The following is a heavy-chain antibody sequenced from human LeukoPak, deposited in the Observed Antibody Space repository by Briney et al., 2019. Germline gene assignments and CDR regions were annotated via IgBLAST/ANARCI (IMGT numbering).Heavy chain of an antibody. J-gene: IGHJ4*02. CDR3: AAEPNGRHHYY. V-gene: IGHV3-21*06. D-gene: IGHD2-8*01. Sequence: GGSVRLSCTASGLTFSTSGFNWVRQAPGKGLEWVAYIGPTGSDRYHADSIKGRFTISRDNANNFLYLQMNSLRAEDTAVYYCAAEPNGRHHYYWRQGTLPTVSS. CDR2: IGPTGSDR. CDR1: GLTFSTSG.